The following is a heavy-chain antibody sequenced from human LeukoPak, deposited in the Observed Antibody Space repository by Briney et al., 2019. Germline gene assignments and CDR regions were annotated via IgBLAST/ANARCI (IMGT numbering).Heavy chain of an antibody. CDR2: ISISSNYI. Sequence: PGGSLRLSCAASGFTFSRYSMNWVRQAPGKGLEWVSSISISSNYIYYADSVKGRFTISRDNAKNSLYLQVNSLRAEDTAVYYCAKDLFRWELPGGAFDIWGQGTVVTVSS. CDR1: GFTFSRYS. V-gene: IGHV3-21*01. D-gene: IGHD1-26*01. CDR3: AKDLFRWELPGGAFDI. J-gene: IGHJ3*02.